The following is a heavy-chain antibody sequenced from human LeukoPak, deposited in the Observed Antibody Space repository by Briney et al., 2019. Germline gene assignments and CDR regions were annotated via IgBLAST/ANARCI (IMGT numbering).Heavy chain of an antibody. V-gene: IGHV4-59*01. Sequence: LETLSLTCTVSGGSISSYYWSWIRQPPGKGLEWIGFISHSGSTNSIPSLKSRVTISVDTSKNQFSLKLSSVTAADTAVYHCVAAVDGGPLDYWGQGTLVTVSS. CDR1: GGSISSYY. D-gene: IGHD4-23*01. CDR3: VAAVDGGPLDY. CDR2: ISHSGST. J-gene: IGHJ4*02.